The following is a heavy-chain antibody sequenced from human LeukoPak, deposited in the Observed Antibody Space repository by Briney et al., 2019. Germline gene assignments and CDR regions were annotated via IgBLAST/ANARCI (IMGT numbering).Heavy chain of an antibody. CDR2: ISAYNGNT. CDR3: ARDPYYYEASNWFDP. J-gene: IGHJ5*02. V-gene: IGHV1-18*01. D-gene: IGHD3-22*01. Sequence: GASVKVSCKASGYTFTSYGISWVRQAPGQGLEWMGWISAYNGNTNYAQKLQGRVTMTTDTSTSTAYMELRSPRSDDTAVYYCARDPYYYEASNWFDPWGQGTLVTVSS. CDR1: GYTFTSYG.